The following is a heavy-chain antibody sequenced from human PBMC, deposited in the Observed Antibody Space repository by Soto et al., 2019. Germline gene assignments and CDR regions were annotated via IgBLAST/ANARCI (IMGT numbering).Heavy chain of an antibody. V-gene: IGHV5-51*01. CDR3: ARRDCGGDCYPTYYFDY. Sequence: GESLKISCKGSGYRFTSYWIGWVRQMPGKGLEWMGIIYPGDSDTRYNPSFQGQVTISADKSISTAYLQWSSLKASDTAMYYCARRDCGGDCYPTYYFDYWGQGTLVTVSS. CDR1: GYRFTSYW. CDR2: IYPGDSDT. D-gene: IGHD2-21*02. J-gene: IGHJ4*02.